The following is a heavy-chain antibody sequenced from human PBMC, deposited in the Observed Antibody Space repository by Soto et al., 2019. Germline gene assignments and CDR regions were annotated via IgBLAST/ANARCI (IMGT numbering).Heavy chain of an antibody. CDR2: IYHGGST. CDR1: GGSISSGDYF. CDR3: AGGLSGDKVDY. Sequence: QVQLQESGPGLVEPSQTLSLTCTVSGGSISSGDYFWSWIRQPPGEGLEWIGHIYHGGSTYNNPSLKTRVTISVDTSKNQFSLNLNSVTAADMAVYYCAGGLSGDKVDYWGQGTLVTVSS. D-gene: IGHD7-27*01. V-gene: IGHV4-30-4*01. J-gene: IGHJ4*02.